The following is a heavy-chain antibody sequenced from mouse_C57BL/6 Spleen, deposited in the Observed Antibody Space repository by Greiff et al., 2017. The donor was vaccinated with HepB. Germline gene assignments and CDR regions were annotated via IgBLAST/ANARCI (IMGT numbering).Heavy chain of an antibody. V-gene: IGHV5-16*01. D-gene: IGHD1-1*01. Sequence: EVMLVESEGGLVQPGSSMKLSCTASGFTFSDYYMAWVRQVPEKGLEWVANINYDGSSTYYLDSLKSRFIISRDNAKNILDLQMSSLKSEDTATYYCARVSHYYGSSYAFDYWGQGTTLTVSS. CDR1: GFTFSDYY. CDR2: INYDGSST. CDR3: ARVSHYYGSSYAFDY. J-gene: IGHJ2*01.